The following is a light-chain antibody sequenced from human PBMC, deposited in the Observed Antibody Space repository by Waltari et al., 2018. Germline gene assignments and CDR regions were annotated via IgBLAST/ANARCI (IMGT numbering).Light chain of an antibody. J-gene: IGLJ2*01. V-gene: IGLV2-23*02. Sequence: QSALTQPASVSGSLGQSITISCTGSSSNVGRYDLVSWYQHHPGEAPKLLIYEVVKRPSGVSNRFSGSKSGNAASLTISGLQAEDEATYYCCSYANSSPRLVFGGGTELAVL. CDR1: SSNVGRYDL. CDR2: EVV. CDR3: CSYANSSPRLV.